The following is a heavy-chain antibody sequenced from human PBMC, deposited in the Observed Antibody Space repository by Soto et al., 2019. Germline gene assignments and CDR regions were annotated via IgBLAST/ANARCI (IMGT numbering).Heavy chain of an antibody. Sequence: QLQLQESGPGLVKPSETLSLTCTVSGASISTSTYYWGWIRQPPGKGLEWIGSIYYSGNTYYNPSLTSRVAISVDTSKNQFSLRLSSVIDADTAVYYCARHWSYDGSAWAHFYFDYWGQGTLVTVSS. J-gene: IGHJ4*02. V-gene: IGHV4-39*01. D-gene: IGHD3-22*01. CDR2: IYYSGNT. CDR1: GASISTSTYY. CDR3: ARHWSYDGSAWAHFYFDY.